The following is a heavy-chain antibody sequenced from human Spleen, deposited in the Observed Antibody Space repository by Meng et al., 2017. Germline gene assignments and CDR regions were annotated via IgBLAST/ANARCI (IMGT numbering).Heavy chain of an antibody. CDR2: IYHTGST. Sequence: KPAVTLSIHASASGGTISSTNWWRWVPQTPGEGMEWIGEIYHTGSTNYNPSLRSRVTLSLYQSKNQFSLKLSSVTAADTAVYYSARYNYRYSGNWFDPWGQGTLVTVSS. CDR1: GGTISSTNW. CDR3: ARYNYRYSGNWFDP. V-gene: IGHV4-4*02. D-gene: IGHD3-16*02. J-gene: IGHJ5*02.